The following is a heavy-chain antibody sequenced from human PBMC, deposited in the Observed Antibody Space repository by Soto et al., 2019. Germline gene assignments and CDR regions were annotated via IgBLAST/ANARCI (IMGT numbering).Heavy chain of an antibody. J-gene: IGHJ4*02. CDR2: VYHTGNT. CDR1: GVSVTGYY. CDR3: AREQYNWKL. V-gene: IGHV4-59*02. D-gene: IGHD1-20*01. Sequence: LSLTCSVSGVSVTGYYWTWIRHSPGKGLEWIGYVYHTGNTYYNPSLKSRVTISLDTSKNQVSLRLRSVTAADTAVYYCAREQYNWKLWGQGTLVTVSS.